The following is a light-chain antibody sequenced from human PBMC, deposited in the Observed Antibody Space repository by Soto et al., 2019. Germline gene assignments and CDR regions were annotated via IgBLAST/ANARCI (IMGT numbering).Light chain of an antibody. J-gene: IGKJ1*01. CDR2: GAS. V-gene: IGKV1-27*01. Sequence: DIQMAQSPSSLSASIGDRVTITCRASQGISEYLAWYQQRPGNAPNLLIYGASILRSGVPSRFSGSGSGTHFPLTISSLQPEDVATYYCHSYNSIPRTFGQGTTVEIK. CDR1: QGISEY. CDR3: HSYNSIPRT.